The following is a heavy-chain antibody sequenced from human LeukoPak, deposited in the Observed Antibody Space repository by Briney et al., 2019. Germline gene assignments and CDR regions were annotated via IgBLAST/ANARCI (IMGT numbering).Heavy chain of an antibody. J-gene: IGHJ4*02. CDR2: IIPIFGPA. Sequence: SVKVSCKASGGTLNSYAISWVRQAPGQGLEWMGGIIPIFGPANYAQKFQGRVTITADESTSTGYVELSSLRSEDTAVYYCATPPAGVCSGGSCPLDYWGQGTLVTVSS. D-gene: IGHD2-15*01. CDR3: ATPPAGVCSGGSCPLDY. V-gene: IGHV1-69*13. CDR1: GGTLNSYA.